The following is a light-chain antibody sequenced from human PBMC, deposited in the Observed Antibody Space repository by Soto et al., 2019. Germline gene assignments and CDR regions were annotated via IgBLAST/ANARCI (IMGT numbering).Light chain of an antibody. Sequence: QPVLTQPASVSGSPGQSIAISCTGTSSDVGGFDYVSWYQQHPGKAPKVIIYEVTNRPSGVSSRFSGSKSGNTASLTISGLQAEDEADYHWSSFTSSHTWVFGGGTKLTVL. CDR3: SSFTSSHTWV. CDR2: EVT. V-gene: IGLV2-14*01. CDR1: SSDVGGFDY. J-gene: IGLJ3*02.